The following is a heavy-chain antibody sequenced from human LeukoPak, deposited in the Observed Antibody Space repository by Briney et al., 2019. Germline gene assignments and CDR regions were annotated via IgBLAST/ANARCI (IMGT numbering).Heavy chain of an antibody. V-gene: IGHV4-59*01. CDR1: GGSISRYY. D-gene: IGHD6-13*01. J-gene: IGHJ5*01. Sequence: SETLSHTFTVSGGSISRYYWSWIRQPPGKGLEWIGYIYYSGSTNYNPSLKSRVTISVDTSKNQFSLKLSSVTAADTAVYYCATSYSSSWNDTWGAETLVTVSS. CDR3: ATSYSSSWNDT. CDR2: IYYSGST.